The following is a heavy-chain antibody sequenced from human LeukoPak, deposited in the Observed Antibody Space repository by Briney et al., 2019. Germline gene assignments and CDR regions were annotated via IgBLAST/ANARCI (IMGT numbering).Heavy chain of an antibody. Sequence: GGSLRLSCAASGFSISAYWMSWVRQAPGKGLEWVANINQDGSDKYSVDSVKGRFTISRDNAKNSLYLEMNSLRADDTAVYYCARDRGFGQADVWGKGTTVTVSS. D-gene: IGHD3-10*01. CDR1: GFSISAYW. V-gene: IGHV3-7*01. CDR2: INQDGSDK. J-gene: IGHJ6*04. CDR3: ARDRGFGQADV.